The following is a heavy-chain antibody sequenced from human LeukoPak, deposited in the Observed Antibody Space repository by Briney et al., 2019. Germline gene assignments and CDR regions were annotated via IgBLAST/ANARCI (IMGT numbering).Heavy chain of an antibody. CDR1: GFTFSSHE. V-gene: IGHV3-48*03. CDR3: AKDLNRGVVTTMSFLAFDI. J-gene: IGHJ3*02. Sequence: GGSLRLSCAASGFTFSSHEMNWVRQPPGKGLEWVSYISSGGSTIYYADSVKGRFTVSRDNAKNSLYLQMNSLRAEDTAVYYCAKDLNRGVVTTMSFLAFDIWGQGAMVTVSS. D-gene: IGHD2-21*02. CDR2: ISSGGSTI.